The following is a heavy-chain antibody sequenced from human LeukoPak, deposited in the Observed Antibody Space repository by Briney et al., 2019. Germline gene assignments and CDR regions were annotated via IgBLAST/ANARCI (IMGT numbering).Heavy chain of an antibody. CDR3: ARDPGSYAHDWYFDL. J-gene: IGHJ2*01. Sequence: PGGSLRLSCVASGFTFSSYLMYWVRQAPAKGLVWVSRINTEGKTTHYADSVKGRFIISRDNAKNTLYLEMNSLRAEDTAVYYCARDPGSYAHDWYFDLWGRGTLVTVSS. D-gene: IGHD1-26*01. V-gene: IGHV3-74*01. CDR2: INTEGKTT. CDR1: GFTFSSYL.